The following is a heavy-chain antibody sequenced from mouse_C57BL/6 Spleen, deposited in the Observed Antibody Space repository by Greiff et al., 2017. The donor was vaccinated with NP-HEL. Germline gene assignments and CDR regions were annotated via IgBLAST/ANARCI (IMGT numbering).Heavy chain of an antibody. D-gene: IGHD1-1*01. CDR1: GYSITSGYY. Sequence: EESGPGLVKPSQSLSLTCSVTGYSITSGYYWNWIRQFPGNKLEWMGYISYDGSNNYNPSLKNRISITRDTSKNQFFLKLNSVTTEDTATYYCARDITTVVDDWYFDVWGTGTTVTVSS. CDR3: ARDITTVVDDWYFDV. CDR2: ISYDGSN. J-gene: IGHJ1*03. V-gene: IGHV3-6*01.